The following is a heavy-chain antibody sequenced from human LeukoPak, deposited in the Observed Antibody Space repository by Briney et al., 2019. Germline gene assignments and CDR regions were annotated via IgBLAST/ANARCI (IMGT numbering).Heavy chain of an antibody. Sequence: ASVKVSCKASGGTFSSYAISWVRQAPGQGLEWMGGIIPIFGTANYAQKFQGRVTITTDESTSTAYMELSSLRSEDTAVYYCAKAGSSGYDRSFDYWGQGTLVTVSS. CDR1: GGTFSSYA. CDR3: AKAGSSGYDRSFDY. J-gene: IGHJ4*02. CDR2: IIPIFGTA. D-gene: IGHD5-12*01. V-gene: IGHV1-69*05.